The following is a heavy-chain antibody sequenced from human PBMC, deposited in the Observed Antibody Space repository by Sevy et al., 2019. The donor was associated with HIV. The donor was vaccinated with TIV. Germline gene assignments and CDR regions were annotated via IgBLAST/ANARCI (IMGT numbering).Heavy chain of an antibody. V-gene: IGHV3-21*01. CDR2: ITGGSSYI. Sequence: GGSLRLSCAASGFTFSSYTMNWVRQAPGKGLEWVSSITGGSSYIYYANSVKGRFTISRDNSKNTLFLQMNSLRVADTAVYYCTRVRGLLGWFDSWGQGTLVTVSS. CDR3: TRVRGLLGWFDS. J-gene: IGHJ5*01. CDR1: GFTFSSYT. D-gene: IGHD3-10*01.